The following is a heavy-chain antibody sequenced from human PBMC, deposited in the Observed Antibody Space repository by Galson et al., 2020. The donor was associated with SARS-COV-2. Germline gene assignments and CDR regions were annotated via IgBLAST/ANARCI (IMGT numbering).Heavy chain of an antibody. J-gene: IGHJ4*02. Sequence: SETLSLTCTVSGYSVSSNYYWGWIRQPPGKGLEWIGSIYHSGTTYYNPSLKSRVIISIDMSKNQFSLKLSSVTASDTAFYYCARDFYYDFRGGDHRPRFDYWGQGTLVTVSS. CDR1: GYSVSSNYY. CDR2: IYHSGTT. CDR3: ARDFYYDFRGGDHRPRFDY. D-gene: IGHD3-3*01. V-gene: IGHV4-38-2*02.